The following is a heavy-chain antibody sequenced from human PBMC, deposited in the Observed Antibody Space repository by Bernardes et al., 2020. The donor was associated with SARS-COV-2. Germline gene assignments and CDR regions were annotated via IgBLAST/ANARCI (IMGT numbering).Heavy chain of an antibody. D-gene: IGHD1-7*01. J-gene: IGHJ4*02. CDR3: AKDTAATTPYYFDF. CDR1: GFTFGKYS. CDR2: ISWNSGYI. Sequence: GGALRLSCAAFGFTFGKYSMHWGRQAPGEGPEGVSTISWNSGYIGYADSVKGRFTISRDNAKNSLYLQMNSLRHEDTALYYCAKDTAATTPYYFDFWGQGTLVAVSS. V-gene: IGHV3-9*01.